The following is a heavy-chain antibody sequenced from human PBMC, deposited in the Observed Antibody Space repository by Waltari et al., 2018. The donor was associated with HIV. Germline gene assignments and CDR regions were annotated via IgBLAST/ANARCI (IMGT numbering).Heavy chain of an antibody. CDR2: IYYSGST. J-gene: IGHJ5*02. Sequence: LQLQESGPGLVKPSATLSLTCTVSGGSISSSSSYWGWIRQPPGQGLEWIGSIYYSGSTYYNPSLKSRVTISVDTSKNQFSLKLSSVTAADTAVYYCARQQYCSGGSCPYNWFDPWGQGTLVTVSS. V-gene: IGHV4-39*01. CDR1: GGSISSSSSY. D-gene: IGHD2-15*01. CDR3: ARQQYCSGGSCPYNWFDP.